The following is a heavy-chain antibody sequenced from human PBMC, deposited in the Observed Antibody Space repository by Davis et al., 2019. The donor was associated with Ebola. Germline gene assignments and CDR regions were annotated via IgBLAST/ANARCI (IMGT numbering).Heavy chain of an antibody. Sequence: AASVKVSCKASGYTFTSYAMHWVRQAPGQRLEWMGWINAGNGNTNYSQKFQGRVTITRDTSASTAYMELSSLRSEDTAVYYCARGFGYSYVSLGCDYWGQGTLVTVSS. CDR1: GYTFTSYA. CDR3: ARGFGYSYVSLGCDY. V-gene: IGHV1-3*01. D-gene: IGHD5-18*01. J-gene: IGHJ4*02. CDR2: INAGNGNT.